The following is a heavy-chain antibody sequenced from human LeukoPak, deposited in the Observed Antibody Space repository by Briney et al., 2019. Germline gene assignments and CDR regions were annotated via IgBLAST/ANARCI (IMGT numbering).Heavy chain of an antibody. CDR2: IYYTGST. CDR3: ARSSGIAAAHKY. V-gene: IGHV4-61*01. CDR1: GGSVSSGSHY. J-gene: IGHJ4*02. Sequence: SETLSLTCTVSGGSVSSGSHYWSWIRQPPGKGLEWIAYIYYTGSTYYNASLKSRVTISVDTSKNQFSLKLSSVTAADTAVYYCARSSGIAAAHKYWGQGTLVTVSS. D-gene: IGHD6-13*01.